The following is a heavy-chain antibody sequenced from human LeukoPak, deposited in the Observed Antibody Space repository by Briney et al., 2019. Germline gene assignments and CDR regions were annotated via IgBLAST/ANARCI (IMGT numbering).Heavy chain of an antibody. Sequence: ASVKVSCKASGYTFTSYYMHWVRQAPGQGLGWMGIINPSADSTSYAQKFQGRVTMTRDTSTSTVYMELSSLNSEDEAVYYCARAFSSGRRFDYWGQGTLVTVSS. CDR2: INPSADST. J-gene: IGHJ4*02. D-gene: IGHD3-3*01. V-gene: IGHV1-46*01. CDR1: GYTFTSYY. CDR3: ARAFSSGRRFDY.